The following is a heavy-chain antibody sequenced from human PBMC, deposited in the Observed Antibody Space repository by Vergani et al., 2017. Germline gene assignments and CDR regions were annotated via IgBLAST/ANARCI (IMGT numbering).Heavy chain of an antibody. V-gene: IGHV3-15*07. CDR1: GFSFRNAW. D-gene: IGHD2-15*01. CDR2: IKSTFDPGTT. Sequence: EVQLVESGGGIVKPGGSLRLSCVASGFSFRNAWMNWVRRTPGKGLEWVGRIKSTFDPGTTDDAAAVKGKFTISRDDSKNTLFLQMNGLKTEDIGVYYCTTDPGYCGDGTCDLLRDHDYYGMDVWGQGNTGTVS. CDR3: TTDPGYCGDGTCDLLRDHDYYGMDV. J-gene: IGHJ6*02.